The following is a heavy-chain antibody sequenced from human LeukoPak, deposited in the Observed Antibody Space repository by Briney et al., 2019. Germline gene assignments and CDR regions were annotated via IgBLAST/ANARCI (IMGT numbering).Heavy chain of an antibody. V-gene: IGHV1-2*02. CDR1: GYTFTGYY. Sequence: ASVKVSCKASGYTFTGYYMHWVRQAPGQGLEWMGWINPNSGGTNYAQKFQGRVTMTRDMSTSTVYMELSSLRSEDTAVYYCAREGAETTTLLHDAFDIWGQGTMVTVSS. D-gene: IGHD4-17*01. CDR3: AREGAETTTLLHDAFDI. J-gene: IGHJ3*02. CDR2: INPNSGGT.